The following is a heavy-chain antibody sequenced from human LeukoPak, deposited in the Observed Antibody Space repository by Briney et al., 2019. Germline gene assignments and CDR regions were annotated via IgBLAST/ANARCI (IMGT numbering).Heavy chain of an antibody. Sequence: SETLSLXCTVSGGSISSGSYYWSWIRQPPGKGLEWIGEINHSGSTNYNPSLKSRVTISVDTSKNQFSLKLSSVTAADTAVYYCARGRVVPASSIWGQGTMVTVSS. CDR2: INHSGST. CDR3: ARGRVVPASSI. J-gene: IGHJ3*02. D-gene: IGHD2-2*01. V-gene: IGHV4-39*07. CDR1: GGSISSGSYY.